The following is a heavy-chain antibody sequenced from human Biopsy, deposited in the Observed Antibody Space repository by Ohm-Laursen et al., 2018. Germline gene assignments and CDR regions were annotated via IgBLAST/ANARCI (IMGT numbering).Heavy chain of an antibody. CDR2: IYYDGIT. J-gene: IGHJ6*02. Sequence: SETLSLTCAVSGYSVTNDYYWGWIRQPPGKGLEWIGNIYYDGITYYNPSLKSRVAMSVDTSKNKLSLRLTSVTAADTAVYYCARVAGGYAYYYGMDVWGQGTTVIVSS. V-gene: IGHV4-38-2*01. CDR3: ARVAGGYAYYYGMDV. CDR1: GYSVTNDYY. D-gene: IGHD5-12*01.